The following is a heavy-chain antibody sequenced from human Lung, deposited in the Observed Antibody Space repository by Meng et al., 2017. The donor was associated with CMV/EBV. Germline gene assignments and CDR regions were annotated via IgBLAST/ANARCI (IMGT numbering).Heavy chain of an antibody. V-gene: IGHV3-48*03. CDR2: ISSSGRTT. J-gene: IGHJ6*02. Sequence: GGSLRLXCAASGFTFSAYEMNWVRQAPGKGLEWVLYISSSGRTTYYADSVKGRFTISRDNPKKSLYLQMNSLRAEDTALYYCARGRGDNWYYYGMDVWGQGTTVTVSS. CDR3: ARGRGDNWYYYGMDV. CDR1: GFTFSAYE. D-gene: IGHD1-1*01.